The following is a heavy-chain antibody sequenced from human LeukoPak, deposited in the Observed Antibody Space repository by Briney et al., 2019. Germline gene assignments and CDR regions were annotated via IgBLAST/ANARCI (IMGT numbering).Heavy chain of an antibody. CDR2: ISGSGGST. CDR3: ANERLGLNYFDY. Sequence: GGSLRLSCAASGFTFSRYAMSWVRQAPGKGLEWVSAISGSGGSTYYADSVKGRFTISRDNSKNTLYLQMNSLRAEDTAVYYCANERLGLNYFDYRGQGTLVTVSS. CDR1: GFTFSRYA. J-gene: IGHJ4*02. V-gene: IGHV3-23*01.